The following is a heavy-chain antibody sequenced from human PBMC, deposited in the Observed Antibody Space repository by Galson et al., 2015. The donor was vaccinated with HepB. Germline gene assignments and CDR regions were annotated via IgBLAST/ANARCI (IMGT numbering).Heavy chain of an antibody. D-gene: IGHD3-16*01. J-gene: IGHJ5*02. CDR3: ARDPEGGGWFDP. CDR2: ISSSGSTI. V-gene: IGHV3-11*01. Sequence: SLRLSCAASGFTFSDFYMTWIRQVPGKGLEWVSFISSSGSTIYYADSVRGRFTISRDNTKNSLYLQMNSLRAEDTAVYFCARDPEGGGWFDPWGQGTLVTVSS. CDR1: GFTFSDFY.